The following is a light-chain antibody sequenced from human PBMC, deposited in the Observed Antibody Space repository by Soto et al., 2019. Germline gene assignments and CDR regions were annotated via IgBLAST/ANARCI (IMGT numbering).Light chain of an antibody. CDR1: SSDIGGLYNY. J-gene: IGLJ2*01. V-gene: IGLV2-14*03. CDR3: SAYSSGATHEV. Sequence: QSALTQPASVSGSPGQSITISCTGTSSDIGGLYNYVSWYQQHPGKAPKLLIYDVNDRPSGVSDRFSGSKSGNTASLTISGLQAEDEADYFCSAYSSGATHEVFGGGTKLTVL. CDR2: DVN.